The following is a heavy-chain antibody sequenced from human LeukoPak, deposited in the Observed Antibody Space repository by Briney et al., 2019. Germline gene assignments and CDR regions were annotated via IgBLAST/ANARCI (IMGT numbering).Heavy chain of an antibody. CDR2: ITFDGSNK. D-gene: IGHD6-13*01. CDR1: GFTFSSSG. J-gene: IGHJ6*02. V-gene: IGHV3-30*18. Sequence: GRSLRLSCAAYGFTFSSSGMDWVGRAPGKGLEGVGVITFDGSNKYNAHSVKGRFTIYTDNTTNALYLQMNSVRAEDAAVYYCAKGRSSWYLTPLVLWGQGTRVTVSS. CDR3: AKGRSSWYLTPLVL.